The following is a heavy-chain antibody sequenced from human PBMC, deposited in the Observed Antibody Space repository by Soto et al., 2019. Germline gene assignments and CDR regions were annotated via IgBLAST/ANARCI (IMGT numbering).Heavy chain of an antibody. CDR2: INSDGSHT. J-gene: IGHJ6*02. D-gene: IGHD6-6*01. CDR1: GLSFNIYW. CDR3: AGVMAALDV. V-gene: IGHV3-74*01. Sequence: EVQLVESGGGLVQPGGSLRLSCAASGLSFNIYWMHWVRQVPGKGLVWLARINSDGSHTIYVDSVKGRFTISRDNAKSTAFLQMDSLRDEDTGVYYCAGVMAALDVWGQGTTVTVSS.